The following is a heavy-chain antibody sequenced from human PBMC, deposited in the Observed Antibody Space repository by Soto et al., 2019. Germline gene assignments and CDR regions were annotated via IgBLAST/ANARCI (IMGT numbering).Heavy chain of an antibody. Sequence: NLSLTCSGSCGTTSTVDYYRRWLRQPPGKGLEWLAYIHNTGIPYYNLSLKSRLTISLEPSKNXFPLRLSSLTDVDKAVYFCDRSPHTGRFLFDYRGQ. CDR3: DRSPHTGRFLFDY. V-gene: IGHV4-30-4*01. D-gene: IGHD2-8*02. J-gene: IGHJ4*02. CDR2: IHNTGIP. CDR1: CGTTSTVDYY.